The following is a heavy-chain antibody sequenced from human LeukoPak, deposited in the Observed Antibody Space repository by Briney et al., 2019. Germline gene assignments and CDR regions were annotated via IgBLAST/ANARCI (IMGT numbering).Heavy chain of an antibody. Sequence: PSETLSLTCAVYGGSFSGYYWGWIRQPPGKGLEWIGEINHSGSTDYNPSLKGRVTISVDTSKNQFSLKLSSVTAADTAVYYCAGLGEAYWGQGTLVTVSS. D-gene: IGHD3-10*01. CDR3: AGLGEAY. CDR2: INHSGST. J-gene: IGHJ4*02. CDR1: GGSFSGYY. V-gene: IGHV4-34*01.